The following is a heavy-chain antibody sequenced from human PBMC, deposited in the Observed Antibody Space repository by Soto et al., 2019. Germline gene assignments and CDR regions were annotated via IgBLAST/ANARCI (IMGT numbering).Heavy chain of an antibody. V-gene: IGHV1-69*01. Sequence: QVQLVQSGAEVKKPGSSVKVSCKASGGTFSSYAISWVRQAPGQGLEWMGGIIPIFGTANYAQKFQGRVKITADESTSTAYMELGSLRSEDTAVYYCARDLRGYYGSGSYLTAYYYYGMDVWGQGTTVTVSS. J-gene: IGHJ6*02. CDR3: ARDLRGYYGSGSYLTAYYYYGMDV. CDR2: IIPIFGTA. CDR1: GGTFSSYA. D-gene: IGHD3-10*01.